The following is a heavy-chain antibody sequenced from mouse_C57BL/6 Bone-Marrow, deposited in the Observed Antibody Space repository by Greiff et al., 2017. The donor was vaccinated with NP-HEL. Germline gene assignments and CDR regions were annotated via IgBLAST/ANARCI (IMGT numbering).Heavy chain of an antibody. J-gene: IGHJ4*01. CDR1: GFTFRDYY. CDR3: ARDRGYYYAMDY. CDR2: INYDGSST. V-gene: IGHV5-16*01. D-gene: IGHD2-2*01. Sequence: EVKLVESEGGLVQPGSSMKLSCTASGFTFRDYYMAWVRQVPEKGLEWVANINYDGSSTYYLDSLKSRFIISRDNAKNILYLQMSSLKSEDTATYYCARDRGYYYAMDYWGQGTSVTVSS.